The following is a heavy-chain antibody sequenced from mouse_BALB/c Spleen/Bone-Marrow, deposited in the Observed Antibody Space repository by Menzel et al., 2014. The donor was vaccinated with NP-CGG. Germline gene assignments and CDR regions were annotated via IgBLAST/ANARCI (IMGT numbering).Heavy chain of an antibody. CDR2: INPDSSTI. V-gene: IGHV4-1*02. Sequence: EVMLVESGGGLVQPGGSLKLSCAASGFDFSRYWMSWVRQAPGKGLEWIGEINPDSSTINYTPSLKDKFIISRDNAKNALFLQMRKVRSEDTALYYCARQGYYGYSDYWGQGTTLTVSS. J-gene: IGHJ2*01. CDR3: ARQGYYGYSDY. D-gene: IGHD1-2*01. CDR1: GFDFSRYW.